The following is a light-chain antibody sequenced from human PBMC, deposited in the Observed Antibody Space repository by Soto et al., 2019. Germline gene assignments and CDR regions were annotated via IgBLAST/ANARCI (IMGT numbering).Light chain of an antibody. J-gene: IGKJ2*01. CDR2: STS. CDR3: QHFGNSQYT. CDR1: QSIFSPY. V-gene: IGKV3-20*01. Sequence: IVLTQSPATLSLSPGEGATLSCRASQSIFSPYLAWYQQIPGQAPLLLIYSTSTRATGVPDRFSGSGSGTDFTLTIRRLEPGDFAVYYCQHFGNSQYTFGQGTKLEIK.